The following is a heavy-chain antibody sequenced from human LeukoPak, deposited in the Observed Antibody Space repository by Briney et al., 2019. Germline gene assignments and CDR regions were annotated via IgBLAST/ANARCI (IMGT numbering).Heavy chain of an antibody. J-gene: IGHJ4*02. CDR1: GFTFSVYS. V-gene: IGHV3-21*04. Sequence: GGSLRLSCAASGFTFSVYSMSWVRQAPGKGLEWVSSISDDSNYIYYADSVKGRFTISRDNSKNTLHLQMNSLRAEDTAVYYCAKPDCSYSDCYRPAYWGQGTLVTVSS. CDR2: ISDDSNYI. D-gene: IGHD2-2*02. CDR3: AKPDCSYSDCYRPAY.